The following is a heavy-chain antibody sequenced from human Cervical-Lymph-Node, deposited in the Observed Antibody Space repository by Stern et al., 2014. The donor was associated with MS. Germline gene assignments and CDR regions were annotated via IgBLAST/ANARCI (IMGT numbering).Heavy chain of an antibody. CDR1: GGSISSGSYY. D-gene: IGHD1-14*01. CDR3: ARAGRDWFDP. CDR2: IYTSGST. J-gene: IGHJ5*02. V-gene: IGHV4-61*02. Sequence: QVQLQESGPGLVKPSQTLSLTCTVSGGSISSGSYYWSWIRQPAGKGLEWIGRIYTSGSTNYNPSLKSRVTISVDTSQNQFSLKLSSVTAADTAVYYCARAGRDWFDPWGQGTLVTVSS.